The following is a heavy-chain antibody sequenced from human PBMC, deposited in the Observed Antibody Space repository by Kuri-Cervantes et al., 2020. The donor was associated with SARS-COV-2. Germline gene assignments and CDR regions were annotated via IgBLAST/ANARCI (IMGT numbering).Heavy chain of an antibody. CDR2: ISDSGNTI. D-gene: IGHD2-2*01. CDR3: ASLGGHCSSTNCNYYFDY. V-gene: IGHV3-48*03. CDR1: GFSFSSSE. J-gene: IGHJ4*02. Sequence: GESLKISCSASGFSFSSSEMHWVRQAPGKGLEWVSYISDSGNTIYYSDSAKGRFTTSKDNAGKSLYLNMSSLRAEDTAVYYCASLGGHCSSTNCNYYFDYWGQGTLVTVSS.